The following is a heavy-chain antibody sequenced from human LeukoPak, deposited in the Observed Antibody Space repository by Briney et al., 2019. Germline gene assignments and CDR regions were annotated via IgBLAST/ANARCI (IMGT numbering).Heavy chain of an antibody. J-gene: IGHJ4*02. CDR2: ISSSSSYI. CDR3: ARDRRYGLDY. Sequence: PGGSLRLSCAASGFTFGTYNMNWVRQAPGKGLEWVSSISSSSSYIYYADSLKGRFTISRDNAKNSLYLQMNSLRAEDTAVYYCARDRRYGLDYWGQGTLVTVSS. D-gene: IGHD1-14*01. CDR1: GFTFGTYN. V-gene: IGHV3-21*01.